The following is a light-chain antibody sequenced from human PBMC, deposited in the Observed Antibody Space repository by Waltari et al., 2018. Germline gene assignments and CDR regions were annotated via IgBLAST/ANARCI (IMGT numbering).Light chain of an antibody. J-gene: IGLJ3*02. Sequence: QSALTQPSSVSGSPVQSITISCTGTTRDVGVYNYVSWSQHHPGKVPKLLIFDVSHRTSGVSNRFSGSKSGNTASLTISGLQAEDESDYYCCSFTSRSTWVFGGGTKLTVL. CDR2: DVS. V-gene: IGLV2-14*03. CDR1: TRDVGVYNY. CDR3: CSFTSRSTWV.